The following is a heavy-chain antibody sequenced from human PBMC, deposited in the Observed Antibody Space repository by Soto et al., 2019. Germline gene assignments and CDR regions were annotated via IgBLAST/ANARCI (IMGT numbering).Heavy chain of an antibody. V-gene: IGHV4-59*12. Sequence: PSETLSLTCTVSGDSISSYYWTWIRQPPGKGLEWIAFIYYGGSINYNPSLKSRVAISLDRSKNQFSLRLSSVAAADTAVYFCARGKFYAFDIWGQGTMVTVSS. J-gene: IGHJ3*02. CDR1: GDSISSYY. CDR3: ARGKFYAFDI. CDR2: IYYGGSI.